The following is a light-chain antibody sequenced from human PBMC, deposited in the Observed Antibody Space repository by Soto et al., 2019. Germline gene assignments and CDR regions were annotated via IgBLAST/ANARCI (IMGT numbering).Light chain of an antibody. CDR1: QIINRW. V-gene: IGKV1-5*01. J-gene: IGKJ1*01. CDR3: LQDYTYPWT. Sequence: DIQMTQSPSTLSASVGDRVTITCRSSQIINRWLAWYQQKPGKAPRLLISAASILQSGVPSRFSGSGSGTDFTLTISSLQPEDVASYYCLQDYTYPWTFGQGTKV. CDR2: AAS.